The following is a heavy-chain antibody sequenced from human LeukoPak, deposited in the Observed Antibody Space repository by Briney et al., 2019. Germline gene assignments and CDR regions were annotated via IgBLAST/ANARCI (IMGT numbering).Heavy chain of an antibody. J-gene: IGHJ4*02. CDR2: IYYSGST. CDR1: GGSISSYY. CDR3: ASYSYYYDSSGYFDY. V-gene: IGHV4-59*01. D-gene: IGHD3-22*01. Sequence: SETLSLTCTVSGGSISSYYWSWIRQPPGKGLEWVGYIYYSGSTNYNPSLKSRVTISVDTSKNQFSLKLSSVTAADTAVYYCASYSYYYDSSGYFDYWGQGTLVTVSS.